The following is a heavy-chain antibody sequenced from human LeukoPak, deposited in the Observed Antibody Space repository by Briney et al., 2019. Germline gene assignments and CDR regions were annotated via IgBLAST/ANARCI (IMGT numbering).Heavy chain of an antibody. V-gene: IGHV4-34*01. CDR2: INHSGST. Sequence: SETLSLTCTVSGGSISSYYWSWIRQPPGKGLEWIGEINHSGSTNYNPSLKSRVTISVDTSKNQFSLKLSSVTAADTAVYYCARLYCSSTSCYYYYYYYMDVWGKGTTVTVSS. CDR3: ARLYCSSTSCYYYYYYYMDV. D-gene: IGHD2-2*01. J-gene: IGHJ6*03. CDR1: GGSISSYY.